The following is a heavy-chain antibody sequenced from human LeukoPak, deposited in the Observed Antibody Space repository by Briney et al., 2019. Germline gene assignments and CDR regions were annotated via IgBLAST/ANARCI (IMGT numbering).Heavy chain of an antibody. CDR2: INSDGSST. J-gene: IGHJ5*02. CDR1: GFTFSSYW. CDR3: ARDQRALNWFDP. V-gene: IGHV3-74*01. Sequence: PGGSLRLSCAASGFTFSSYWMHWVRQAPGKGLVWVSRINSDGSSTSYADSVKGRFTISRDDAKNTLYLQMNSLRAEDTAVYYCARDQRALNWFDPWGQGTLVTVSS.